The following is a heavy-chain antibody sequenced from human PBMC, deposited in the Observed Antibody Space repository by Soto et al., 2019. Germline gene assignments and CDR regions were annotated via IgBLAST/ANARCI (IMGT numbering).Heavy chain of an antibody. Sequence: SETLSLTCAVYGGSFSGYYWSWIRQPPGKGLEWIGEINHSGSTNYNPSLKSRVTISVDTSKNQFSLKLSSVTAADTAVYYCARGLPAAAIPGNNWFDPWGQGTLVTVSS. CDR3: ARGLPAAAIPGNNWFDP. CDR1: GGSFSGYY. J-gene: IGHJ5*02. D-gene: IGHD2-2*01. CDR2: INHSGST. V-gene: IGHV4-34*01.